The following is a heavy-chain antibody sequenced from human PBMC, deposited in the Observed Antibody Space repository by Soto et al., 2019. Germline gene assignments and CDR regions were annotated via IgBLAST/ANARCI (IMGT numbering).Heavy chain of an antibody. J-gene: IGHJ3*02. CDR3: ARATAHYYDSSGYYYGDFDI. D-gene: IGHD3-22*01. CDR1: GGTFSSYA. V-gene: IGHV1-69*13. CDR2: IIPIFGTA. Sequence: ASVKVSCKASGGTFSSYAISWVRQAPGQGLEWMGGIIPIFGTANYAQKFQGRVTITADESTSTAYMELSSLRSEDTAVYYCARATAHYYDSSGYYYGDFDIWGQGPMVTVSS.